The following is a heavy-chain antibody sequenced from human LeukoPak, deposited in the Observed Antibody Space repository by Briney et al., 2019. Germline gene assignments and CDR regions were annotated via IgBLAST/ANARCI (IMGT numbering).Heavy chain of an antibody. J-gene: IGHJ5*02. V-gene: IGHV4-34*01. CDR1: GGSFSGYY. CDR3: ARGIHIAVAGTGGNWFDP. Sequence: SETLSLTCAVYGGSFSGYYWSWIRQPPGKGLEWIGEINRSGSTNYNPSLKSRVTISVDTSKNQFSLKLSSVTAADTAVYYCARGIHIAVAGTGGNWFDPWGQGTLVTVSS. CDR2: INRSGST. D-gene: IGHD6-19*01.